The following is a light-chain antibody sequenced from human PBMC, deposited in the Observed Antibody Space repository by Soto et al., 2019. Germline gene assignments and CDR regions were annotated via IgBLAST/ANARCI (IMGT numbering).Light chain of an antibody. CDR3: HQRQSWPRT. CDR1: QTVIHNY. Sequence: IVLTQSPDTLSLSPWETATLSCRASQTVIHNYLAWHQQKPGQTPRLLVYGASSRATGIPDRFSGSGSGTDFTLTISDVQPEDFALYYCHQRQSWPRTFGQGTKVDIK. CDR2: GAS. V-gene: IGKV3D-20*02. J-gene: IGKJ1*01.